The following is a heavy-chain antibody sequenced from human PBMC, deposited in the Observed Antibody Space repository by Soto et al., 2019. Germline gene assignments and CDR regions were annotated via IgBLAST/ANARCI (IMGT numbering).Heavy chain of an antibody. Sequence: GGSLRLSCVSSGFIFSDHYMDLVRQAPGKGLEWVGRTRNKANDYTTEYAASVKGRSIISRDDSKNSLYLQMHSLKSEDTAVYYCARVQYSYGLWYYFDYWGQGALVTVSS. CDR1: GFIFSDHY. CDR2: TRNKANDYTT. CDR3: ARVQYSYGLWYYFDY. V-gene: IGHV3-72*01. J-gene: IGHJ4*02. D-gene: IGHD5-18*01.